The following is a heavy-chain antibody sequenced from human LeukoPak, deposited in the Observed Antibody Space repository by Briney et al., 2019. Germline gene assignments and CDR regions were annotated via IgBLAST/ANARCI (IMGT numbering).Heavy chain of an antibody. Sequence: SETLSLTCAVYGGSFSGYYWSWIRQPPGKGLEWIGEINHSGSTNYNPSLKSRVTISADTSKNQFSLKLSSVTAADTAVYYCARRNPSDPWGQGTLVTVSS. CDR2: INHSGST. CDR3: ARRNPSDP. V-gene: IGHV4-34*01. CDR1: GGSFSGYY. J-gene: IGHJ5*02.